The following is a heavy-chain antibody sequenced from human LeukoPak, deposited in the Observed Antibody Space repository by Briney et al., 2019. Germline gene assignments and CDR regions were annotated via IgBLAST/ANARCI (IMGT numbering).Heavy chain of an antibody. Sequence: SETLSLTCAVYGGSFSGYYWSWIRRPPGKGLEWIGEINHSGSTNYNPSLKSRVTILVDTSKNQFSLKLSSVTAADTAVYYCARGRRFGGSGSYYNSPYFDYWGQGTLVTVSS. CDR1: GGSFSGYY. D-gene: IGHD3-10*01. V-gene: IGHV4-34*01. CDR2: INHSGST. J-gene: IGHJ4*02. CDR3: ARGRRFGGSGSYYNSPYFDY.